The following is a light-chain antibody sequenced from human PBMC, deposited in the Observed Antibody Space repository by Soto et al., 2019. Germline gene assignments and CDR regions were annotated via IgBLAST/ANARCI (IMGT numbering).Light chain of an antibody. J-gene: IGKJ5*01. CDR2: GAS. Sequence: EIVLTQSPGTLSLSPGERATLACRASQSVSSSYLAWYQQKPGQAPRLLIYGASSRATGIPDRFSGSGSGPDFTLTISRLEPEDFSVYYCQQYDSSAEITFGQGTRLEIK. V-gene: IGKV3-20*01. CDR3: QQYDSSAEIT. CDR1: QSVSSSY.